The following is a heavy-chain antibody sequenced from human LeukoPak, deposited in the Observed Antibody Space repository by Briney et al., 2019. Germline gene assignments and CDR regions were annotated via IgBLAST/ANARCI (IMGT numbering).Heavy chain of an antibody. V-gene: IGHV4-34*01. J-gene: IGHJ4*02. D-gene: IGHD6-13*01. CDR1: GGSFSGYY. CDR2: INHSGST. CDR3: ARDPGIAAAGVRY. Sequence: PSETLSLTCAVYGGSFSGYYWSWIRQPPGKGLEWIGEINHSGSTNYNPSLKSRVTISVDTSKNQFSLKLSSVTAADTAVYYCARDPGIAAAGVRYWGQGTLVTVSS.